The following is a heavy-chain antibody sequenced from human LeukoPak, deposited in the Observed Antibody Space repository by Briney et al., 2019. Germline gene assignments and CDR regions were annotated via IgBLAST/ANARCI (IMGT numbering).Heavy chain of an antibody. CDR1: GYTFTSYG. V-gene: IGHV1-18*01. CDR3: ASFPLEGYYYYMDV. Sequence: GAPVKVSCKASGYTFTSYGISGVRQAPGQGLEWMGWISAYNGNTNYAQKLQGRVTMTTDTSTSTAYMELRSLRSDDTAVYYCASFPLEGYYYYMDVWGKGTTVTVSS. D-gene: IGHD2-21*01. J-gene: IGHJ6*03. CDR2: ISAYNGNT.